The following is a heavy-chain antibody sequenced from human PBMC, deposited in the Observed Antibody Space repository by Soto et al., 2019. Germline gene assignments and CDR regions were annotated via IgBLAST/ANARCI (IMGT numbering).Heavy chain of an antibody. J-gene: IGHJ4*02. D-gene: IGHD5-18*01. CDR1: GGTFSSYT. Sequence: GASVKVSCKASGGTFSSYTISWVRQAPGQGLEWMGRIIPILGIANYAQKFQGRVTITADKSTSTAYMELSSLRSEDTAVYYCASGRKGIQLWHQTFDYWGQGTLVTVS. V-gene: IGHV1-69*02. CDR3: ASGRKGIQLWHQTFDY. CDR2: IIPILGIA.